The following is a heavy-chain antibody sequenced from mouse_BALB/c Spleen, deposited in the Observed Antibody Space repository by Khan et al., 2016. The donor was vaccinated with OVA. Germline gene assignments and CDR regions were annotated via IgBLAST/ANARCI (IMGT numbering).Heavy chain of an antibody. D-gene: IGHD3-2*02. CDR3: ARIQGGDFDY. V-gene: IGHV3-2*02. CDR1: GYSITSDYA. CDR2: ISYSGNT. Sequence: VQLQQSGPGLVKPSQSLSLTCTVTGYSITSDYAWNWIRQFPENKLEWMGYISYSGNTKYNPSLKSRISITRDTSKNQFFLQLNFVTIEDTATYYCARIQGGDFDYWGQGTTLTVSS. J-gene: IGHJ2*01.